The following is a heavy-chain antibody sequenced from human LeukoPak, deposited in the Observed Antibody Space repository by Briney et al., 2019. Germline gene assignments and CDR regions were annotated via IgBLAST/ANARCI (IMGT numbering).Heavy chain of an antibody. CDR1: GFIFSNYW. D-gene: IGHD1-26*01. Sequence: GGSLRLSCAGSGFIFSNYWMTWVRQAPGKGLEWVATIEQDGSQKYYMDSVKGRFTISRDNAKNSLFLQMNGLRAEDTAVFYCARVGKDWWDLLPDYWGPGTLVTVSP. J-gene: IGHJ4*02. CDR3: ARVGKDWWDLLPDY. CDR2: IEQDGSQK. V-gene: IGHV3-7*01.